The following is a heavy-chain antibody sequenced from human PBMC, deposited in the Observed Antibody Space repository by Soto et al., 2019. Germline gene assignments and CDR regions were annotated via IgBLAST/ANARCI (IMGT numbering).Heavy chain of an antibody. CDR1: GGSVSSGDYY. CDR2: IYYSETT. V-gene: IGHV4-30-4*01. D-gene: IGHD3-3*01. CDR3: ARGGVFRVFEVTNFDS. J-gene: IGHJ4*02. Sequence: SETLSLTCTVSGGSVSSGDYYWSWIRQPPGKGLEWIGHIYYSETTHYNPSLKSRVIISVDTSKNQFSLKLTSVTAVDTAVYYCARGGVFRVFEVTNFDSWGQGTQVTVSS.